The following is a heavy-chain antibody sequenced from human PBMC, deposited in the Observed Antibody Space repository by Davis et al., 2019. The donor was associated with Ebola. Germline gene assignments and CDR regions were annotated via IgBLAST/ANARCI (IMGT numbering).Heavy chain of an antibody. D-gene: IGHD1-26*01. J-gene: IGHJ3*02. CDR1: GFTFNQYA. V-gene: IGHV3-23*01. CDR3: AKDTSNIWFDI. Sequence: GESLKISCAASGFTFNQYAMTWVRQAPGKGLEWVSTISKDGRDTNYADSVKGRLSVSRDNSKNTVYLQMHSLRVEDTAIYYCAKDTSNIWFDIWGRGTNVTVSS. CDR2: ISKDGRDT.